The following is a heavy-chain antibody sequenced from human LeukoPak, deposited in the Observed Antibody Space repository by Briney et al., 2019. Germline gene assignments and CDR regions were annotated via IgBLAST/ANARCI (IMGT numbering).Heavy chain of an antibody. V-gene: IGHV3-9*01. CDR2: ISWNSGHK. CDR3: AKDRRPTVSGGYFDL. D-gene: IGHD3-10*01. Sequence: GGSLRLSCAASGFTFDDYAMHWVRQAPGKGLEWVSGISWNSGHKGYADSVKGRFTISRDNAKNSLYLRMNSLRAEDTALYYCAKDRRPTVSGGYFDLWGRGTLVIVSS. J-gene: IGHJ2*01. CDR1: GFTFDDYA.